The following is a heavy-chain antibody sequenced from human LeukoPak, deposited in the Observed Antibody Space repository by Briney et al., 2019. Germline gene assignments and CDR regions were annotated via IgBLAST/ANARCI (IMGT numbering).Heavy chain of an antibody. D-gene: IGHD5-24*01. CDR3: ARGPVEMATITGPLDYFDY. V-gene: IGHV1-69*13. J-gene: IGHJ4*02. CDR2: IIPIFGTA. Sequence: GASVKVSCTASGGTFSSYAISWVRQAPGQGLEWMGGIIPIFGTADYAQKFQGRVTITADESTSTAYMELSSLRSEDTAVYYCARGPVEMATITGPLDYFDYWGQGTLVTVSS. CDR1: GGTFSSYA.